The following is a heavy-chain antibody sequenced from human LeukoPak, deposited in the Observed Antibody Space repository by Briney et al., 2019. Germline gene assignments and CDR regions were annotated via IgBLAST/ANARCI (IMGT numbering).Heavy chain of an antibody. CDR1: EYTFSVYH. Sequence: ASVKVSCKASEYTFSVYHIHWVRQAPGQGLEWMAWINPDSGYTNYAQKFQGRVTMTRDTSISTAYMEVSSLRSDDTAVYYCDRIPAGSWAFDYWGQGTLVTVSS. CDR3: DRIPAGSWAFDY. J-gene: IGHJ4*02. CDR2: INPDSGYT. V-gene: IGHV1-2*02. D-gene: IGHD6-13*01.